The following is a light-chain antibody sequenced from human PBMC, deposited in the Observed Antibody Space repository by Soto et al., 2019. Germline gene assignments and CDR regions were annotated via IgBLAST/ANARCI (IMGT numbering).Light chain of an antibody. CDR2: RIS. V-gene: IGKV3D-15*01. J-gene: IGKJ5*01. CDR3: QQHYQWPIT. Sequence: EIVLTQSPDLLSVSPGERACISCRASHTVGASLAWYQQRPGQAPRLLFYRISTRATGIPARFSGSGSGTEFTLTINSLQSEDFAVYYCQQHYQWPITFGQGTRLEIK. CDR1: HTVGAS.